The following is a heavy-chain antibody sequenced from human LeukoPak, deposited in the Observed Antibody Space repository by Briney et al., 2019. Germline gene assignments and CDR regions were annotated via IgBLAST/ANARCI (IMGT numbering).Heavy chain of an antibody. CDR1: GFTFSSYI. J-gene: IGHJ2*01. Sequence: GGSLRLSCAASGFTFSSYIINWVRQAPGKGLEWVSGISGSGVGTYYKDSVKGRFTISRDNSKDTLYLQMNSLRAEDTAVYYCAKRAMWDLYWYFDLWGRGTLVTVSS. CDR3: AKRAMWDLYWYFDL. V-gene: IGHV3-23*01. CDR2: ISGSGVGT. D-gene: IGHD1-26*01.